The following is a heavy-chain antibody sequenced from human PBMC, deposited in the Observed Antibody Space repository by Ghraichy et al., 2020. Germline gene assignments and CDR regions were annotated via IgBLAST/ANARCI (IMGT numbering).Heavy chain of an antibody. CDR2: INHSGST. Sequence: SETLSLTCAVYGGSFSGYYWSWIRQPPGKGLEWIGEINHSGSTNYNPSLKSRVTISVDTSKNQFSLKLSSVTAADTAVYYCARRTRIAVGRNAFDIWGQGTILNVAS. D-gene: IGHD6-19*01. V-gene: IGHV4-34*01. CDR3: ARRTRIAVGRNAFDI. CDR1: GGSFSGYY. J-gene: IGHJ3*02.